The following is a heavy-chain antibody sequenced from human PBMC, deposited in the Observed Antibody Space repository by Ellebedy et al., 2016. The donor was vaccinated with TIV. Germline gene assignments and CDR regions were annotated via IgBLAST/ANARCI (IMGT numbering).Heavy chain of an antibody. D-gene: IGHD1-26*01. V-gene: IGHV3-30*04. Sequence: GGSLRLSCAASGFTFSSYAMHWVRQAPGKGLEWVAVISYDGSNKYYADSVKGRFTISRDNAKNSLYLQMNSLRDEDTAVYYCARWEDAFDIWGQGTMVTVSS. CDR1: GFTFSSYA. CDR3: ARWEDAFDI. CDR2: ISYDGSNK. J-gene: IGHJ3*02.